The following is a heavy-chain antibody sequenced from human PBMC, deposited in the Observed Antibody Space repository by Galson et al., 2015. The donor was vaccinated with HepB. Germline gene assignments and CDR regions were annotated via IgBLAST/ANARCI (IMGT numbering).Heavy chain of an antibody. J-gene: IGHJ4*02. Sequence: SLRLSCAASGFTFSSYAMTWVRQAPGEGLEWVSVISSSGGGAYYADSVKGRFTISRDNSKNMLYLQMNSLRAEDTAVYYCAKDRGSWSRSSWENWGQGTLVTVSS. CDR2: ISSSGGGA. CDR3: AKDRGSWSRSSWEN. V-gene: IGHV3-23*01. CDR1: GFTFSSYA. D-gene: IGHD6-13*01.